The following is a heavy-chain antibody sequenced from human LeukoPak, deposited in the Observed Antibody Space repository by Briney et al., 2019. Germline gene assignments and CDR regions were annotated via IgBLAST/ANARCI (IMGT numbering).Heavy chain of an antibody. CDR3: ARGAIVGATVFDY. CDR1: GFILSNAW. CDR2: ISSSSSYI. Sequence: PGGSLRLSCAASGFILSNAWMSWVRQAPGKGLEWVSSISSSSSYIYYADSVKGRFTISRDNAKNSLYLQMNSLRAEDTAVYYCARGAIVGATVFDYWGQGTLVTVSS. D-gene: IGHD1-26*01. V-gene: IGHV3-21*01. J-gene: IGHJ4*02.